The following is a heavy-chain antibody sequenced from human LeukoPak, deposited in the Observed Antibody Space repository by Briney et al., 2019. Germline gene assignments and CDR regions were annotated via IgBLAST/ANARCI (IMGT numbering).Heavy chain of an antibody. D-gene: IGHD1-14*01. CDR2: IIPIFGTA. J-gene: IGHJ2*01. CDR1: GGTFSSYA. CDR3: ALDHTGSDWYFDL. V-gene: IGHV1-69*05. Sequence: SVKVSCKASGGTFSSYAISWVRQAPGQGLEWMGGIIPIFGTANYAQKFQGRVTMTRDTSTSTVYMELSSLRSEDTAVYYCALDHTGSDWYFDLWGRGTLVTVSS.